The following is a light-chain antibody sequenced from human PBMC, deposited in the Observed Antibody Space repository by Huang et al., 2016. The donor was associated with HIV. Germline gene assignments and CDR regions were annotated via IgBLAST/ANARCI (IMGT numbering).Light chain of an antibody. V-gene: IGKV1-9*01. Sequence: IQLTQSPSSLSASVGDRVTITCRASQDISSFLAWYQQKPGKAPKLLIYAASTLQSGVSSRFSGSGSGTDFTLTISSLQPEDFATYYCQQPYSYPLTFGGGTKVEI. CDR3: QQPYSYPLT. CDR2: AAS. J-gene: IGKJ4*01. CDR1: QDISSF.